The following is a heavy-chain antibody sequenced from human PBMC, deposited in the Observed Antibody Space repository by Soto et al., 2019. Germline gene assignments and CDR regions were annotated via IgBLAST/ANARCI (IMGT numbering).Heavy chain of an antibody. V-gene: IGHV1-2*02. CDR2: TSPNSGGT. D-gene: IGHD6-19*01. CDR3: ARDQTGYSSGWSSVAMDV. J-gene: IGHJ6*02. Sequence: QVQLVQSGAEMKKPGASVKVSCTASGYTFTGYYIHWVRQAPGQGLEWMGWTSPNSGGTKFAQKFQGRVTMTRDTSISTVYMEYSRLRSDDTAIYYCARDQTGYSSGWSSVAMDVWGQGTTVTVS. CDR1: GYTFTGYY.